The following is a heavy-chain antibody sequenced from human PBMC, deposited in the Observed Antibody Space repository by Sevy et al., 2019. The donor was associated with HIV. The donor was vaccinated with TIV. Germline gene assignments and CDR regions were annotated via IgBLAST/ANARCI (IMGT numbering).Heavy chain of an antibody. Sequence: GGSLRLSCAASGFSYSSYGMHWVRQAPGKGLEWVAYIQYDGSNKDYADSVKGRFTISRDNSKNKLELQMNSLRVEDTAVYYCVKEGGGEGGDHWGQGTLVTVSS. V-gene: IGHV3-30*02. CDR2: IQYDGSNK. CDR3: VKEGGGEGGDH. D-gene: IGHD2-21*01. CDR1: GFSYSSYG. J-gene: IGHJ4*02.